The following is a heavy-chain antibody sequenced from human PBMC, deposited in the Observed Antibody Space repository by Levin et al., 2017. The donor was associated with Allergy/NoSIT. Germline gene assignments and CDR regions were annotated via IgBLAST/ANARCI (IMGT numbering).Heavy chain of an antibody. CDR3: AHRPVMIVSYPLDWFDP. CDR2: IYWDDDK. J-gene: IGHJ5*02. Sequence: SGPTLVKPTQTLTLTCTFSGFSLSTSGVGVGWIRQPPGKALEWLALIYWDDDKRYSPSLKSRLTITKDTSKNQVVLTMTNMDPVDTATYYCAHRPVMIVSYPLDWFDPWGQGTLVTVSS. CDR1: GFSLSTSGVG. V-gene: IGHV2-5*02. D-gene: IGHD3-22*01.